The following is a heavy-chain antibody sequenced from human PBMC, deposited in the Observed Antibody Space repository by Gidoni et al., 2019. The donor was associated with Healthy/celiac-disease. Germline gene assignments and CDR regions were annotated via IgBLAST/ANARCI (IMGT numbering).Heavy chain of an antibody. J-gene: IGHJ5*02. Sequence: QVQLQESGPGLVKPSGTLSLTCAVSGGSLSSSNWWSWVRQPPGKGLEWIGEIYHSGSTNYNPSLKSRVTISVDKSKNQFSLKLSSVTAADTAVYYCARDCVALWFGELRRWFDPWGQGTLVTVSS. CDR2: IYHSGST. D-gene: IGHD3-10*01. CDR1: GGSLSSSNW. CDR3: ARDCVALWFGELRRWFDP. V-gene: IGHV4-4*02.